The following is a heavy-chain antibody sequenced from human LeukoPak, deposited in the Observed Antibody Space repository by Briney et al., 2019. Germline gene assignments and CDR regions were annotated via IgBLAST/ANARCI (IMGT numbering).Heavy chain of an antibody. J-gene: IGHJ4*02. CDR2: ISYDGSKK. V-gene: IGHV3-30-3*01. CDR1: GFTFSSYA. D-gene: IGHD4-23*01. Sequence: GRSLRLSCAAYGFTFSSYAMHWVRQAPGKGLEWVAVISYDGSKKLYADSVKGRFTISRDNSKNTLYLQMNSLRAEDTAVYYCAKDRGTVVTSYFDYWGQGTLVTVSS. CDR3: AKDRGTVVTSYFDY.